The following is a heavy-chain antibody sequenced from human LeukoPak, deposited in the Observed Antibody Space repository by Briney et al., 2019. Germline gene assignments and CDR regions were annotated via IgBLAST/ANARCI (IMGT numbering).Heavy chain of an antibody. CDR1: GFTFSSYA. CDR2: ISGSSGST. D-gene: IGHD5-18*01. CDR3: AKVAGYSYVGVYYFDY. V-gene: IGHV3-23*01. Sequence: GGSLRLSCAASGFTFSSYAMNWVRQAPGKGLEWVSAISGSSGSTYYADSVKGRFTISRDNSKNTLYLQMNSLRAEDTAVYYCAKVAGYSYVGVYYFDYWGQGTLVTVSS. J-gene: IGHJ4*02.